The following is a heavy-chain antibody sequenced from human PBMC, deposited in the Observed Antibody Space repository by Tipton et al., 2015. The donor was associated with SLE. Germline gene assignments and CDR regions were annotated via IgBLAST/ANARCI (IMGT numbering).Heavy chain of an antibody. J-gene: IGHJ6*02. Sequence: TLSLTCAVYGGSFSGYYWSWIRQPPGKGLEWIGSIYHSGSTNYNPSLKSRVTISVDTSKNQFSLKLSSVTAADTAVYYCARSGTKGYYYYGMDVWGQGTTVTVSS. CDR1: GGSFSGYY. D-gene: IGHD3-3*01. CDR3: ARSGTKGYYYYGMDV. CDR2: IYHSGST. V-gene: IGHV4-34*01.